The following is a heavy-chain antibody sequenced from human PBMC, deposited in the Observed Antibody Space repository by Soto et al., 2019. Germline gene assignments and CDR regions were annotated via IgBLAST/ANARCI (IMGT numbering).Heavy chain of an antibody. CDR2: ISSSSSYI. J-gene: IGHJ6*03. Sequence: PGGSLRLSCAASGFTFSSYSMNWVRQAPGKGLEWVSSISSSSSYIYYADSVKGRFTISRDNAKNSLYLQMNSLRAEDTAVYYCASYYGSGSYYYYYYYMDVWGKGTTVTVSS. CDR1: GFTFSSYS. V-gene: IGHV3-21*01. CDR3: ASYYGSGSYYYYYYYMDV. D-gene: IGHD3-10*01.